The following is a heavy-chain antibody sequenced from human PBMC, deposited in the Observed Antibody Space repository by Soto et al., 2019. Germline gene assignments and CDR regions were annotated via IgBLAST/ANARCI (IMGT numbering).Heavy chain of an antibody. Sequence: EVQLVESGGGLVQPGGSLRLSCAASGFTFSSYSMNWVRQAPGKGLEWVSYMSSSSSTIYYADSVKGRFTISRDNAKNSRYLQMNSLRAEDTAVYYCAREGEVDSSGYYYGSDYWGQGTLVTVSS. CDR2: MSSSSSTI. D-gene: IGHD3-22*01. J-gene: IGHJ4*02. CDR1: GFTFSSYS. V-gene: IGHV3-48*01. CDR3: AREGEVDSSGYYYGSDY.